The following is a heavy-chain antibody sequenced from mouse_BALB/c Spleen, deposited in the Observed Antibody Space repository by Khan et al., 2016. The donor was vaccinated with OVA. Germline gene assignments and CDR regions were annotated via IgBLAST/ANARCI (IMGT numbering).Heavy chain of an antibody. D-gene: IGHD1-1*01. CDR1: GYTFTSYW. CDR2: TNPTNGRT. J-gene: IGHJ2*01. V-gene: IGHV1S81*02. Sequence: VQLQESGAELVKAGASVKMSCKASGYTFTSYWMHWVKQRLGQGLEWFAETNPTNGRTYYNEKFKSKATLTVDKSSSTAYMLLSGPTFEDSAVYYCARSKKIVATYFAYWGQGTTLTVSS. CDR3: ARSKKIVATYFAY.